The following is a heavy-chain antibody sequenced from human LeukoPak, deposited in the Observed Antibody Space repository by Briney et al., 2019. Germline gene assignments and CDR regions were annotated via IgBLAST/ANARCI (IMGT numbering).Heavy chain of an antibody. J-gene: IGHJ5*02. D-gene: IGHD6-13*01. CDR1: GFTFSSYA. CDR3: AKDGGIAEAGGWFDP. CDR2: INAGGGSP. Sequence: PGGSLRLSCAASGFTFSSYAMSWVRQAPGKGLEWVSAINAGGGSPYYADSVKGRFTISRDNSKNTLYLQMNSLRAEDTAVYYCAKDGGIAEAGGWFDPWGQGTLVTVSS. V-gene: IGHV3-23*01.